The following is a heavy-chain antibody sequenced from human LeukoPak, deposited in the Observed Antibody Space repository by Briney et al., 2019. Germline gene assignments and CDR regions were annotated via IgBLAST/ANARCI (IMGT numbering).Heavy chain of an antibody. D-gene: IGHD3-16*01. Sequence: GGSLRLSCAASGFTVSSNYMSWVRQAPGKGLEWVSVIYSGGSTYYADSVKGRFTISRDNAKNSLYLQMNSLRAEDTAVYYCASSLGAWPALDYWGQGTLVTVSS. V-gene: IGHV3-53*01. CDR3: ASSLGAWPALDY. CDR1: GFTVSSNY. CDR2: IYSGGST. J-gene: IGHJ4*02.